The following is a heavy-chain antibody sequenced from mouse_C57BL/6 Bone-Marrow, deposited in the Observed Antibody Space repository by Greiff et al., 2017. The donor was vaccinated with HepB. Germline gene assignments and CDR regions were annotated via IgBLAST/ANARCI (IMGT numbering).Heavy chain of an antibody. J-gene: IGHJ4*01. Sequence: VKLVESGAELMKPGASVKLSCKATGYTFTGYWIEWVKQRPGHGLEWIGEILPGSGSTNYNEKFKGKATFTADTSSNTAYMQLSSLTTEDSAIYYWSRRGYDGYYYYAMDYWGQGTSVTVSS. CDR2: ILPGSGST. D-gene: IGHD2-3*01. CDR1: GYTFTGYW. V-gene: IGHV1-9*01. CDR3: SRRGYDGYYYYAMDY.